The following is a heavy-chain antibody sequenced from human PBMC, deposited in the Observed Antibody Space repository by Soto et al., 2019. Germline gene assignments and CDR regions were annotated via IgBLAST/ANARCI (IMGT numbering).Heavy chain of an antibody. CDR2: MNRSGST. D-gene: IGHD3-10*01. CDR1: GGSFSGYY. J-gene: IGHJ4*02. V-gene: IGHV4-34*01. CDR3: ARRYYGSGIHFDY. Sequence: SETLSLTCAVYGGSFSGYYLTWIRQPPGKGLEWIGEMNRSGSTNYNSSLKSRVTISVDTSQNQFSLKLSSVTAADTAVYYCARRYYGSGIHFDYWGQGTLVTVYS.